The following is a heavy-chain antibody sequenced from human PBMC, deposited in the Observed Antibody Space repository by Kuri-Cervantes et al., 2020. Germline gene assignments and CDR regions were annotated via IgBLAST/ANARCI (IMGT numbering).Heavy chain of an antibody. V-gene: IGHV3-15*01. J-gene: IGHJ4*02. CDR3: ARGYSGSFEGFIDY. Sequence: GESLKISCAASGFTFSNAWMSWVRQAPGKGLEWVGRIKSKTDGGTTDYTAPVKGRFTISRDDSKNTLYLQMNSLRSEDTAVYYCARGYSGSFEGFIDYWGQGTLVTVSS. D-gene: IGHD1-26*01. CDR2: IKSKTDGGTT. CDR1: GFTFSNAW.